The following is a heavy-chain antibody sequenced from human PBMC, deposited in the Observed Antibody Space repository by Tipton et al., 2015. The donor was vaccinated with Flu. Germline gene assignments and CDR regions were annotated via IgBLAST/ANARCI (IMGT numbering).Heavy chain of an antibody. CDR3: AKDRSGSWTFDY. J-gene: IGHJ4*02. CDR2: IQYDGSEI. V-gene: IGHV3-30*02. D-gene: IGHD6-13*01. Sequence: SLRLSCAASGFTFSSYAMHWVRQAPGKGLEWVAVIQYDGSEIRYADSVKGRFTISRDNSKKTLYLQMNSLRGEDTGVYYCAKDRSGSWTFDYCGQGSLVTVSS. CDR1: GFTFSSYA.